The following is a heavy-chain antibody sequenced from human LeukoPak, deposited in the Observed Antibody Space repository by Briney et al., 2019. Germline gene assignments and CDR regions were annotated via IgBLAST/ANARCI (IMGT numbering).Heavy chain of an antibody. CDR3: ARGKFGGIIVYFDY. CDR2: INPNSGGT. D-gene: IGHD3-16*02. J-gene: IGHJ4*02. Sequence: ASVKVSFKASGYTFTVYYMHWVRQAPGQGLEWMGWINPNSGGTKYAQKFQDRVTMTRDTSMNTGYMELSRLISDDTAVYYCARGKFGGIIVYFDYWGQGTLVTVSS. V-gene: IGHV1-2*02. CDR1: GYTFTVYY.